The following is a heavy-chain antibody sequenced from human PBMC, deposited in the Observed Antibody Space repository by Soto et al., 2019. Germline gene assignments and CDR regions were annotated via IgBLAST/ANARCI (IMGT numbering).Heavy chain of an antibody. J-gene: IGHJ5*02. D-gene: IGHD2-15*01. CDR1: GGSISSSSYY. V-gene: IGHV4-39*01. CDR3: ARRGGNVVVVAASLSWFDP. CDR2: IYYSGST. Sequence: QLQLQESGPGLVKPSETLSLTCTVSGGSISSSSYYWGWIRQPPGKGLEWIGSIYYSGSTYYNPYLKSRVTISVDTSKNQFSLKLSSVTAADTAVYYCARRGGNVVVVAASLSWFDPWGQGTLVTVSS.